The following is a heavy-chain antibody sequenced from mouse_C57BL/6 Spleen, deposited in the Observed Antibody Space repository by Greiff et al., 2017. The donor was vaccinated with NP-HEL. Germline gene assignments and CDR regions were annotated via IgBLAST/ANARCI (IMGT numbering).Heavy chain of an antibody. V-gene: IGHV1-9*01. CDR1: GYTFTGYW. D-gene: IGHD1-1*01. CDR2: ILPGSGST. J-gene: IGHJ4*01. CDR3: ARNPYYYGSSYYAMDY. Sequence: QVQLQQSGAELMKPGASVKLSCKATGYTFTGYWIAWVKQRPGHGLEWIGEILPGSGSTNYNEKFKGKATFTADTSSNTAYMQLSSLTTEDSAIYYCARNPYYYGSSYYAMDYWGQGTSVTVSS.